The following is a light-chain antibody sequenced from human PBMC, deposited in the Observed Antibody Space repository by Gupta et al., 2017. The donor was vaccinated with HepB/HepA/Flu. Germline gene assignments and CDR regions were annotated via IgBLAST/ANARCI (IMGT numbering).Light chain of an antibody. CDR1: SSDVGGYNY. CDR3: SSYTSSSTSYV. Sequence: QSALTQPASVSGSPGQSITISCTRPSSDVGGYNYVSWYQQHPGKAPKVIIYNVSNRPSGVSDRFSGSKSGNTASLTISGLQAEDEADYYCSSYTSSSTSYVFGTGTKVTVL. V-gene: IGLV2-14*01. J-gene: IGLJ1*01. CDR2: NVS.